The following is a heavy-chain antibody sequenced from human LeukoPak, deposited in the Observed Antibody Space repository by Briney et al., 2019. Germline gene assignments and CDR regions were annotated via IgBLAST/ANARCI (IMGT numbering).Heavy chain of an antibody. J-gene: IGHJ4*02. Sequence: PGGSLRLSCAASGFTFSAYAMAWVRQSPGKGLEWVSAINGGGGRTFYADFVKGRFTISRDNSKDTLYLQMNSLRAEDTALYYCAKGPLTEVAGTTWDYWGQGTLVTVSS. CDR1: GFTFSAYA. D-gene: IGHD6-19*01. CDR2: INGGGGRT. V-gene: IGHV3-23*01. CDR3: AKGPLTEVAGTTWDY.